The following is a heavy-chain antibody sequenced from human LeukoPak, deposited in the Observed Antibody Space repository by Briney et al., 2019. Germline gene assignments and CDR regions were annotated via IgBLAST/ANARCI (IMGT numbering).Heavy chain of an antibody. D-gene: IGHD3-22*01. CDR2: INPNSGGT. CDR1: GDSLTKYY. V-gene: IGHV1-2*02. J-gene: IGHJ6*02. Sequence: ASVKVSCKASGDSLTKYYMHWVRQAPGQGLEWMGWINPNSGGTNYAQKFQGRVTMTRDTSISTAYMELSRLRSDDTAVYYCARDYYDSSGYYYVDYGMDVWGQGTTVTVSS. CDR3: ARDYYDSSGYYYVDYGMDV.